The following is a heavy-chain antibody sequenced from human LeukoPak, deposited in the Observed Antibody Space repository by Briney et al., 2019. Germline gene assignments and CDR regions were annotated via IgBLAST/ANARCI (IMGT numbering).Heavy chain of an antibody. Sequence: GGSLRLSCAASGFTFSSYAMSWVRQAAGKGLGWVSAISGSGGSTYYADSVKGGFTISRDKSNNTPYLQMNSLRAEDTAIYYCAKQSPKYYDILTGYYKGDFDYWGQGTLVTVSS. D-gene: IGHD3-9*01. J-gene: IGHJ4*02. CDR3: AKQSPKYYDILTGYYKGDFDY. CDR1: GFTFSSYA. CDR2: ISGSGGST. V-gene: IGHV3-23*01.